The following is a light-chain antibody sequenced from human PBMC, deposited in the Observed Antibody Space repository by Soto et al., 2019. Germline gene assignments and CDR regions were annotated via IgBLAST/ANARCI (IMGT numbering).Light chain of an antibody. J-gene: IGKJ4*01. CDR2: GAS. Sequence: VMTQSPVTLSVTPGERATLSCRASQSVSTNLAWYQHKPGQAPRFLIYGASTRATGIPARFSGSGSGTEFTLTISSLQSEDSAVYYCQQYYDLVTFGGGTKVEIK. CDR3: QQYYDLVT. V-gene: IGKV3-15*01. CDR1: QSVSTN.